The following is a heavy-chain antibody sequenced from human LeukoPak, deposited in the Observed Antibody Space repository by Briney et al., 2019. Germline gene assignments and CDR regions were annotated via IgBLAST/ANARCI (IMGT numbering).Heavy chain of an antibody. Sequence: GSLRLSCTGSGFSFSMFWLTWVRQAPGKGLEWVANIKQDGGEKYYVDSVKGRFTISRDNDRKTVYLHLNSLRAEDTAVYYCARIGGAKRRDAFDIWGQGTMVTVSS. CDR1: GFSFSMFW. V-gene: IGHV3-7*01. CDR2: IKQDGGEK. CDR3: ARIGGAKRRDAFDI. D-gene: IGHD1-26*01. J-gene: IGHJ3*02.